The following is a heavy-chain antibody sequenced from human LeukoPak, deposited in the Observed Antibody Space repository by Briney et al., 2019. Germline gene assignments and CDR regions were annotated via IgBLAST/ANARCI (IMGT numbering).Heavy chain of an antibody. CDR2: IYYSGST. CDR3: ARLAAAGTGNNWFDP. D-gene: IGHD6-13*01. CDR1: GGSISSYY. V-gene: IGHV4-59*08. J-gene: IGHJ5*02. Sequence: SETLSLTCTVSGGSISSYYWSWIRQPPGKGLEWIGYIYYSGSTNYNPSLKSRVTISVDTSKNQFSLKLSSVTAADTAVYYCARLAAAGTGNNWFDPWGQGTLVTVSS.